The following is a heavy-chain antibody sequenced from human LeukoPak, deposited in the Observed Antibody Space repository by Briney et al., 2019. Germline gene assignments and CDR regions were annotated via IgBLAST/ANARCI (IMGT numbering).Heavy chain of an antibody. D-gene: IGHD2-2*01. J-gene: IGHJ4*02. Sequence: GGSLRLSCAASGFTFRSYAMSWVRQAPGKGLQWVSVISGRGGSRDYADSVKGRFTIPRDNSTTTLYLQMNSLRAEDTAVDYSAKQVVVVVPAAMSHDYWGQGTLVTVSS. CDR2: ISGRGGSR. V-gene: IGHV3-23*01. CDR1: GFTFRSYA. CDR3: AKQVVVVVPAAMSHDY.